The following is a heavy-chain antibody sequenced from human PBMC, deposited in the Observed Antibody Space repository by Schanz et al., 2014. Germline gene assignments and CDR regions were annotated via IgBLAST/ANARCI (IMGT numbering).Heavy chain of an antibody. Sequence: VQLVESGGGVVQPGGSLRLSCEASGFSFGNYGMHWVRQAPGKGLEWVTAISGSGGSTYYAGSVKGRFTISRDNSKNSLYLQMNTLRAEDTAVYYCARKMKVGVYGGKGHDSLDIWGQGTMVTVSS. V-gene: IGHV3-23*04. D-gene: IGHD3-22*01. CDR3: ARKMKVGVYGGKGHDSLDI. CDR1: GFSFGNYG. CDR2: ISGSGGST. J-gene: IGHJ3*02.